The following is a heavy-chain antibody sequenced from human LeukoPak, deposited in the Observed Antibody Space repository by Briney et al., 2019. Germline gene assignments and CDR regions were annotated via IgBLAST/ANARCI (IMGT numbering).Heavy chain of an antibody. Sequence: GESLKISCKGSGYRFINYWIGWVRQMPGKGLEWMGIVFPGDSDTRYSPSFQGQVTISVDKSISTAYLQWSSLKASDTAMYYCARPNLTSGTYYIDYWGQGTLVTVSS. D-gene: IGHD3-10*01. J-gene: IGHJ4*02. CDR2: VFPGDSDT. CDR3: ARPNLTSGTYYIDY. CDR1: GYRFINYW. V-gene: IGHV5-51*01.